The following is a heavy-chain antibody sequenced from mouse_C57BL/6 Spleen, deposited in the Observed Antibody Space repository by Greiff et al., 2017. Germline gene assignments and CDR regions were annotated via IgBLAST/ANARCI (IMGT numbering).Heavy chain of an antibody. CDR2: IRSKSSNYAT. D-gene: IGHD4-1*01. CDR1: GFTFNTYA. Sequence: EVQLQESGGGLVQPKGSLKLSCAASGFTFNTYAMHWVRQAPGKGLAWVARIRSKSSNYATYYADSVKDRFTISRDDSQSMLYLQMNNLKTEDTAMYYCVRRSRGTGTGWYFDVWGTGTTVTVSS. V-gene: IGHV10-3*01. J-gene: IGHJ1*03. CDR3: VRRSRGTGTGWYFDV.